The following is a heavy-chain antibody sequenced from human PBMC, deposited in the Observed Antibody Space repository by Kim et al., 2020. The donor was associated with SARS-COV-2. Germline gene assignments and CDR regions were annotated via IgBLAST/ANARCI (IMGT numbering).Heavy chain of an antibody. CDR2: INTNTGNP. D-gene: IGHD6-13*01. J-gene: IGHJ5*02. V-gene: IGHV7-4-1*02. CDR1: GYTFTSYA. CDR3: ASTTASSSWYVGGFDP. Sequence: ASVKVSCKASGYTFTSYAMNWVRQAPGQGLEWMGWINTNTGNPTYAQGFTGRFVFSLDTSVSTAYLQISSLKAEDTAVYYCASTTASSSWYVGGFDPWGQGTLVTVSS.